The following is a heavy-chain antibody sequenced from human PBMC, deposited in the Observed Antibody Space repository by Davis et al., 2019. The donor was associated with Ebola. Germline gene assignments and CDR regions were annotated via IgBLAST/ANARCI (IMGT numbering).Heavy chain of an antibody. J-gene: IGHJ4*02. Sequence: ASVKVSCKASGYTFTSYGISWVRQAPGQGLEWMGWISAYNGNTNYAQKLQGRVTMTTDTSTSTAYMELSRLRSDDTAVYYCASFQASSGGLDYWGQGTLVTVSS. V-gene: IGHV1-18*01. CDR3: ASFQASSGGLDY. CDR2: ISAYNGNT. CDR1: GYTFTSYG. D-gene: IGHD6-19*01.